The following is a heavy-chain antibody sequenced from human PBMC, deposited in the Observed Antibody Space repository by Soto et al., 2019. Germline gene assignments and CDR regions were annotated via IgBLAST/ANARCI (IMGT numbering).Heavy chain of an antibody. V-gene: IGHV1-8*01. CDR1: GYTFTSYD. CDR3: AGGAPVLGYFEWAGGDY. D-gene: IGHD3-9*01. Sequence: QVQLVQSGAEVKKPGASVKVSCKASGYTFTSYDINWVRQATGQGLEWMGWMNPNSGNTGYAQKFQGRVTMTRNTSISSAYKELSSLRSEDTAVYYCAGGAPVLGYFEWAGGDYWGQGTLVTVSS. CDR2: MNPNSGNT. J-gene: IGHJ4*02.